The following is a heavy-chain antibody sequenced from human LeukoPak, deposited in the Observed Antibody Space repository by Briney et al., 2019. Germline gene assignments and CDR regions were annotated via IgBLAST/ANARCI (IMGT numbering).Heavy chain of an antibody. CDR2: ISGSGGST. Sequence: GESLRLSCAAPGFTFSSHAMNWVRQAPGKGLEWVSGISGSGGSTYYADSVKGRFTISRDNSKNTLYVQMNSLRAEDTAIYYCAKAIAVAARRGNIDYWGQGTLVTVSS. CDR3: AKAIAVAARRGNIDY. CDR1: GFTFSSHA. D-gene: IGHD6-19*01. J-gene: IGHJ4*02. V-gene: IGHV3-23*01.